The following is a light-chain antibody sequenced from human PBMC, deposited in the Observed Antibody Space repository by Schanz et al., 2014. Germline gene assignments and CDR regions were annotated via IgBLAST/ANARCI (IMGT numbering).Light chain of an antibody. J-gene: IGLJ3*02. CDR3: AAWDDXXXXXGV. Sequence: QSVLTQPPSASGTPGQRVTISCSGSSSNIGRNPVNWYQQLPGTAPKLLMYSNNQRPSGVPDRFSGSKSGTSASLAISGPXXXXXADYYCAAWDDXXXXXGVFG. CDR2: SNN. CDR1: SSNIGRNP. V-gene: IGLV1-44*01.